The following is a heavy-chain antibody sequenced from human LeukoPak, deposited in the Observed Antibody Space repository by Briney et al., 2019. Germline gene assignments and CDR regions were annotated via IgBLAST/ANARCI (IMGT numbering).Heavy chain of an antibody. J-gene: IGHJ4*02. CDR3: ASGDYDFWSGYYYYFDY. CDR1: GGSISSSSYY. V-gene: IGHV4-39*01. D-gene: IGHD3-3*01. Sequence: PSETLSLTCTVSGGSISSSSYYWGWIRQPPGKGLEWIGSIYYSGSTYYNPSLKSRVTISVDTSKNQSSLKLSSVTAADTAVYHCASGDYDFWSGYYYYFDYWGQGTLVTVSS. CDR2: IYYSGST.